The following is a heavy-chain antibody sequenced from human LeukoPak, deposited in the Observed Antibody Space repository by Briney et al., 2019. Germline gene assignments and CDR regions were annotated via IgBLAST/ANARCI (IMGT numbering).Heavy chain of an antibody. CDR3: AGDGYNSRRFFDY. J-gene: IGHJ4*02. Sequence: ASVRVSCKASGYTFTGYYMHWVRQAPGQGLEWMGWINPNSGGSNYAQKFQGRVTMTSDTSINTAYMELSRLISDDTAVYYCAGDGYNSRRFFDYWGQGTLVTVSS. CDR1: GYTFTGYY. CDR2: INPNSGGS. V-gene: IGHV1-2*02. D-gene: IGHD5-24*01.